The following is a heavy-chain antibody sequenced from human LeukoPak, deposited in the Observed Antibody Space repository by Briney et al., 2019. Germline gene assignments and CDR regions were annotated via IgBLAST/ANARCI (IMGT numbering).Heavy chain of an antibody. Sequence: GGSLRLSCAASGFTFSSYSMNWVRQAPGKGLEWVSSISSSSSYIYYADSVKGRFTISRDNAKNSLYLQMNSLKAEDTAVYYCARAATTLEDYWGQGTLVTVSS. D-gene: IGHD2-15*01. CDR1: GFTFSSYS. V-gene: IGHV3-21*01. CDR3: ARAATTLEDY. J-gene: IGHJ4*02. CDR2: ISSSSSYI.